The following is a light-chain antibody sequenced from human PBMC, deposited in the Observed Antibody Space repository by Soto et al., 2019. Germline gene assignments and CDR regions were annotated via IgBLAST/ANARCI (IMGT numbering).Light chain of an antibody. CDR1: SSDVGGYNY. V-gene: IGLV2-14*01. J-gene: IGLJ2*01. CDR3: SSYTSSTL. Sequence: QSALTQPASVSGSPGPSITISCTGTSSDVGGYNYVSWYQQHPGKAPKLMVYDVSNRPSGVSNRCSGAKSGNTASLTSSGLQAEDEADYYCSSYTSSTLFGGGTKLTVL. CDR2: DVS.